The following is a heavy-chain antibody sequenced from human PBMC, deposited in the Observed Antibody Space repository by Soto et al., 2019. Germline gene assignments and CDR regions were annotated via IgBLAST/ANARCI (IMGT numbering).Heavy chain of an antibody. CDR2: IIPILGIA. CDR3: AREDGGNSPFDY. Sequence: QVQLVQSGAEVKKPGSSVKVSCKASGGTFSSYTISWVRQAPGQGLEWMGRIIPILGIANYAQKFQGRVPITADKSTSTAYMELSSLRSEDTAVYYCAREDGGNSPFDYWGQGTLVTVSS. D-gene: IGHD2-21*02. V-gene: IGHV1-69*08. J-gene: IGHJ4*02. CDR1: GGTFSSYT.